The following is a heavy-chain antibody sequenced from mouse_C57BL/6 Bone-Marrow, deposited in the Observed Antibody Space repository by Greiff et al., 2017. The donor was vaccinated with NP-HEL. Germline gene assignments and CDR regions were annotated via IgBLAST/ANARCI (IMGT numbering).Heavy chain of an antibody. V-gene: IGHV1-63*01. D-gene: IGHD1-1*01. CDR3: ARWGITTAFDY. Sequence: QVQLQQSGAELVRPGTSVKMSYKASGYTFTNYWIGWAKQRPGHGLEWIGDIYPGGGYTNYNEKFKGKATLTADKSSSTAYMQFSSLTSEDSAIYYCARWGITTAFDYWGQGTTLTVSS. CDR1: GYTFTNYW. J-gene: IGHJ2*01. CDR2: IYPGGGYT.